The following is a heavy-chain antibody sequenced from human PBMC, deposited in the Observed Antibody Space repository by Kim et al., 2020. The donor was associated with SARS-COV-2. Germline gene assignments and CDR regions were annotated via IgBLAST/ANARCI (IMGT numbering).Heavy chain of an antibody. CDR1: GFTFSSDS. J-gene: IGHJ6*02. CDR2: ISSSSSTI. CDR3: ASTEWFGESPYGMDV. V-gene: IGHV3-48*04. Sequence: GGSLRLSCAASGFTFSSDSMNWVRQAPGKGLEWVSYISSSSSTIYYADSVKGRFTISRDNAKNSLYLQMNSLRAEDTAVYYCASTEWFGESPYGMDVWGQGTTVTVSS. D-gene: IGHD3-10*01.